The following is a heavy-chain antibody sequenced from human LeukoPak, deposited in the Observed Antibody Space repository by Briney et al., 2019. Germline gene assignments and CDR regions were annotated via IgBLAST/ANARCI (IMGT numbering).Heavy chain of an antibody. J-gene: IGHJ5*02. Sequence: PGRSLRLSCAASGFTFSSYAMHWVRQAPGKGLEWVAVISYDGSNKYYADSVKGRFTISRDNSKNTLYLQMNSLRAEDTAVYYCARGYGDWFDPWGQGTLVTVSS. CDR3: ARGYGDWFDP. CDR2: ISYDGSNK. CDR1: GFTFSSYA. D-gene: IGHD3-10*01. V-gene: IGHV3-30-3*01.